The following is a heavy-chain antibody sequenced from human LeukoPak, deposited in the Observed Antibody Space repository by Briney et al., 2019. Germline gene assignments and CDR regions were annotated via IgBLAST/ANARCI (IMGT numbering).Heavy chain of an antibody. V-gene: IGHV1-18*01. J-gene: IGHJ3*02. D-gene: IGHD3-22*01. Sequence: ASVKVSCKASGYTFTSYGISWVRQAPGQGLEWMGWISAYNGDTNYAQKLQGRVTMTTDTSTSPAYMELRSLRSDDTAVYYCARGGPAPHRITLIVVASSADAFDIWGQGTMVTVSS. CDR1: GYTFTSYG. CDR3: ARGGPAPHRITLIVVASSADAFDI. CDR2: ISAYNGDT.